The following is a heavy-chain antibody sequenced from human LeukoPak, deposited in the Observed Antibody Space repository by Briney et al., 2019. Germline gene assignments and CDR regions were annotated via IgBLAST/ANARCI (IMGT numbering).Heavy chain of an antibody. D-gene: IGHD7-27*01. CDR2: MNPNSGNT. V-gene: IGHV1-8*01. CDR1: AYNFTSYA. Sequence: ASVKVSSKAYAYNFTSYAINWVRQATGQGLEWMGWMNPNSGNTGYSQKVQGRVTMTRNTSISTAYMELSSLRSEDTAVYYCARGGYTTGDIDVWGQGTTVTVS. CDR3: ARGGYTTGDIDV. J-gene: IGHJ6*02.